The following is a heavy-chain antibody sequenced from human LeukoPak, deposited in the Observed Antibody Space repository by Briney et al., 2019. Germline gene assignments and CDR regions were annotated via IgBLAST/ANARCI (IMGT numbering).Heavy chain of an antibody. Sequence: GGSLRLSCAASGFTSSSYAMSWVRRAPGKGLEWVSAISGSGGSTYYADSVKGRFTISRDNSKNTLYLQMNSLRAEDTAVHYCAKDPLTMVRGVSWYFDDWGQGTLVTVSS. D-gene: IGHD3-10*01. CDR2: ISGSGGST. CDR1: GFTSSSYA. CDR3: AKDPLTMVRGVSWYFDD. J-gene: IGHJ4*02. V-gene: IGHV3-23*01.